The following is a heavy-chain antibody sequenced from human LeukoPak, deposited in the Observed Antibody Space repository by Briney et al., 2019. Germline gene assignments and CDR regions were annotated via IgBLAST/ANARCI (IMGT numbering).Heavy chain of an antibody. D-gene: IGHD3-3*01. CDR1: GGTFSSYA. V-gene: IGHV1-24*01. J-gene: IGHJ4*02. Sequence: ASVKVSYKASGGTFSSYAISWVRQAPGQGLEWMGGFDPEDGETIYAQKFQGRVTMTEDTSTDTAYMELSSLRSEDTAVYYCATDPQYYDFWSGYYTDYWGQGTLVTVSS. CDR2: FDPEDGET. CDR3: ATDPQYYDFWSGYYTDY.